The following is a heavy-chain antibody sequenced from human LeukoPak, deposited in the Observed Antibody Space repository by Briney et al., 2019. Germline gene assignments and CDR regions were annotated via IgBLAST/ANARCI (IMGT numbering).Heavy chain of an antibody. J-gene: IGHJ4*02. CDR3: ARGGIAAAGTDY. Sequence: PSQTLSLTCTVSGGSISSGSYYWRWIRQPAGKGLEWIGRIYTSGSTNYNPSLKSRVTISVDTSKNQFSLKLSSVTAADTAVYYCARGGIAAAGTDYWGQGTLVTVSS. CDR1: GGSISSGSYY. D-gene: IGHD6-13*01. CDR2: IYTSGST. V-gene: IGHV4-61*02.